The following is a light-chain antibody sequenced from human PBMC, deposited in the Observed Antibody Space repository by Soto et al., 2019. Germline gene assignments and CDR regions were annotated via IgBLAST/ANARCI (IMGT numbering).Light chain of an antibody. V-gene: IGKV3-20*01. CDR1: QSVSSN. CDR3: QQYGGSFRV. J-gene: IGKJ3*01. CDR2: GAS. Sequence: EIVMTQSPATLSLSPGARATLSCRASQSVSSNLAWYQQKPGQAPRLLIYGASSRATGIPDRFSGSGSGTDFTLTISRLEPEDFAVYYCQQYGGSFRVFGPGTKVAI.